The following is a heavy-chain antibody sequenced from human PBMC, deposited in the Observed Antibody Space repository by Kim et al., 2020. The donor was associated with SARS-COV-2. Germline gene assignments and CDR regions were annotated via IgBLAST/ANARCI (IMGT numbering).Heavy chain of an antibody. J-gene: IGHJ6*01. Sequence: GGSLRLSCAASGFTFSSYAMHWVRQAPGKGLEWVAVISYDGSNKYYADSVKGRFTISRDNSKNTLYLQMNSLRAEDTAVYYCARERAAAGNTYYYYYGM. D-gene: IGHD6-13*01. V-gene: IGHV3-30*04. CDR2: ISYDGSNK. CDR3: ARERAAAGNTYYYYYGM. CDR1: GFTFSSYA.